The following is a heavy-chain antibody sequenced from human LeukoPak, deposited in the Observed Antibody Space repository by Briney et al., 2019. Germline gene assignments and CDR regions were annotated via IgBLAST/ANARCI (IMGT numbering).Heavy chain of an antibody. V-gene: IGHV4-30-4*07. CDR2: IYYSGST. CDR1: GGSISSGGYY. D-gene: IGHD3-10*01. CDR3: ARLGRGSGSYFAVDP. Sequence: TSSETLSLTCAVSGGSISSGGYYWSWIRQPPGKGLEWIGYIYYSGSTYYNPSLKSRVTISVDTSKNQFSLKLSSVTAADTAVYYCARLGRGSGSYFAVDPWGQGTLVTVSS. J-gene: IGHJ5*02.